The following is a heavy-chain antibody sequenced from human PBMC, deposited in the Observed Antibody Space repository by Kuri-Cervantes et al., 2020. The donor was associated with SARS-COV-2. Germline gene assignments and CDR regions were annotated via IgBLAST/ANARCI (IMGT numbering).Heavy chain of an antibody. D-gene: IGHD3-3*01. CDR3: ARAQETTIFGVVAESDY. Sequence: SETLSLTCTVSGGSISSGGYYWSWIRQHPGKGLEWIGYIYYSGSTYYNPSLKSRVTISVDTSKNQFSLKLSSVTAADTAVYYCARAQETTIFGVVAESDYWGQGTLVTVSS. CDR2: IYYSGST. CDR1: GGSISSGGYY. J-gene: IGHJ4*02. V-gene: IGHV4-31*03.